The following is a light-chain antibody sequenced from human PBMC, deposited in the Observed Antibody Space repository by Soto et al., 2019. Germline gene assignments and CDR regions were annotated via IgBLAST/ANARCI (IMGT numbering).Light chain of an antibody. CDR3: MQALQAPPMSS. V-gene: IGKV2-28*01. CDR1: QSLLHSNGYNY. Sequence: DIVMTQSPLSLPVTPGEPASISCRSSQSLLHSNGYNYLVWYLQKPGQSPQLLIYLGSNRASGVPDQFSGSGSGTEFTLKISRVEAEDVGVYYCMQALQAPPMSSFGQGTKLEIK. J-gene: IGKJ2*01. CDR2: LGS.